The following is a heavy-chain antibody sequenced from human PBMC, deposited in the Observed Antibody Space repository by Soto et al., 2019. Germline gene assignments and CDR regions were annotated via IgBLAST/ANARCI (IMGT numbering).Heavy chain of an antibody. CDR2: IIPIFGTA. J-gene: IGHJ6*02. CDR3: ARDKDISGWYLGYYYGMDV. D-gene: IGHD6-19*01. Sequence: VASVKVSCKASGGTFSSYAISWVRQAPGQGLEWMGGIIPIFGTANYAQKFQGRVTITADKSTSTAYMELSSLRSEDTAVYYCARDKDISGWYLGYYYGMDVWGQGTTVTVSS. V-gene: IGHV1-69*06. CDR1: GGTFSSYA.